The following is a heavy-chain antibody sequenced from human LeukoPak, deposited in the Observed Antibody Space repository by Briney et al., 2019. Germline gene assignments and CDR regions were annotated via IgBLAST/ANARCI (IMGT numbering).Heavy chain of an antibody. D-gene: IGHD3-3*01. CDR2: INWNGGST. J-gene: IGHJ6*03. Sequence: PGGSLRLSCAASGFTFSSYSMNWVRQAPGKGLEWVSGINWNGGSTGYADSVKGRFTISRDNAKNSLYLQMNSLRAEDTALYYCAREKNDFWSGYYYYYMDVWGKGTTVTVSS. CDR1: GFTFSSYS. CDR3: AREKNDFWSGYYYYYMDV. V-gene: IGHV3-20*04.